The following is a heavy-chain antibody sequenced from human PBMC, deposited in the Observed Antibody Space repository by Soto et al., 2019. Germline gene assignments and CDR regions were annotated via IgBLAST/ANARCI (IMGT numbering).Heavy chain of an antibody. CDR1: GGSISGYS. V-gene: IGHV4-30-2*01. CDR3: ASLRDTALEYYFDF. Sequence: PSETLSLTCTVSGGSISGYSWTWIRQPPGKGLEWIGYIYHSGRTYYNPSLKSRVTMSVDRSKNQFSLNLSSVTAADTAVYYCASLRDTALEYYFDFWGQGTLVTVSS. D-gene: IGHD5-18*01. J-gene: IGHJ4*02. CDR2: IYHSGRT.